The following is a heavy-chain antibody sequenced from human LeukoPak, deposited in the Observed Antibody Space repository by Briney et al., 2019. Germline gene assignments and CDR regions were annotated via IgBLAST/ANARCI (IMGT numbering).Heavy chain of an antibody. CDR3: ARDGTPNYSSGWVYMDV. D-gene: IGHD6-25*01. V-gene: IGHV3-21*01. Sequence: GGSLRLSCAASGFTFSSYSMNWVRQAPGKGLEWVSSISISSSYIYYADSVEGRFTISRDNAKNSLYLQMNSLRVEDTAVYYCARDGTPNYSSGWVYMDVWGEGTTVTISS. CDR2: ISISSSYI. CDR1: GFTFSSYS. J-gene: IGHJ6*03.